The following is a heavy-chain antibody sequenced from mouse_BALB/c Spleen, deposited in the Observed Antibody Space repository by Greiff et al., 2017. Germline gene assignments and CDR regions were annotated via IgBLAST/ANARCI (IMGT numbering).Heavy chain of an antibody. CDR2: ISYSGST. CDR3: AYYGNYVRFAY. D-gene: IGHD2-1*01. CDR1: GYSITSDYA. J-gene: IGHJ3*01. Sequence: EVKLVESGPGLVKPSQSLSLTCTVTGYSITSDYAWNWIRQFPGNKLEWMGYISYSGSTSYNPSLKSRISITRDTSKNQFFLQLNSVTTEDTATYYCAYYGNYVRFAYWGQGTLVTVSA. V-gene: IGHV3-2*02.